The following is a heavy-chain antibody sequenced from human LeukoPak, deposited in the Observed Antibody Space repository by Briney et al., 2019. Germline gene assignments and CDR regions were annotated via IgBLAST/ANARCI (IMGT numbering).Heavy chain of an antibody. D-gene: IGHD1-26*01. J-gene: IGHJ3*02. CDR1: DDSITMYY. CDR3: AGTREGGDAFDI. Sequence: SETLSLTCSVSDDSITMYYWTWLRQPPGKGLEWIGYIYYSGSTNYNPSLKSRVTISVDTSKNQFSLKLSSVTAADTAVYYCAGTREGGDAFDIWGQGTMVTVSS. V-gene: IGHV4-59*01. CDR2: IYYSGST.